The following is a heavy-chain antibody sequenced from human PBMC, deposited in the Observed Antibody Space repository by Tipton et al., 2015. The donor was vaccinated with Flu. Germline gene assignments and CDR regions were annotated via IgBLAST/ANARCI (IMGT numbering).Heavy chain of an antibody. CDR2: IHPGDSDT. Sequence: QSGAEVKKPGESLKISCEGSEYTFTTYWVAWVRQMPRKGLEWMGIIHPGDSDTRYSPSFQGQVTISVDKSTSTAHLQWRSLKASDTAMYYCASNSTSVAASQSAFDVWGQGTMVTVSS. CDR1: EYTFTTYW. CDR3: ASNSTSVAASQSAFDV. V-gene: IGHV5-51*03. D-gene: IGHD6-19*01. J-gene: IGHJ3*01.